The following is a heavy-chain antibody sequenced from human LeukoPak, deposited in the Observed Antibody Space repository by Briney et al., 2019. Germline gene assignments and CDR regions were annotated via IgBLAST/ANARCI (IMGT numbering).Heavy chain of an antibody. CDR1: GFTFDDYA. J-gene: IGHJ6*03. D-gene: IGHD2-2*01. Sequence: GGSLRLSCAASGFTFDDYAMHWVRQAPGKGLEWVSGISWNSGSIGYADSVKGRFTISRDNAKNSLYLQMNSLRAEDTALYYCAKDGCSSTSCYHYYYYMDVWGKGTTVTVSS. CDR2: ISWNSGSI. V-gene: IGHV3-9*01. CDR3: AKDGCSSTSCYHYYYYMDV.